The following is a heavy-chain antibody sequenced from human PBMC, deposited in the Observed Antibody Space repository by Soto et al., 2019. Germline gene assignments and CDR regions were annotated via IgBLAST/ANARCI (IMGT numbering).Heavy chain of an antibody. J-gene: IGHJ6*02. Sequence: EVQLLESGGGLVQPGGSVRLSCAASGFTFSSYAMSWVRQAPGKGLEWVSAISGSGGSTYYADSVKGRFTISRDNSKNTLYLQMNSLRAEDTAVYYCAKDIVVVPAAIQVNYYYGMDVWGQGTTVTVSS. CDR2: ISGSGGST. CDR1: GFTFSSYA. V-gene: IGHV3-23*01. D-gene: IGHD2-2*02. CDR3: AKDIVVVPAAIQVNYYYGMDV.